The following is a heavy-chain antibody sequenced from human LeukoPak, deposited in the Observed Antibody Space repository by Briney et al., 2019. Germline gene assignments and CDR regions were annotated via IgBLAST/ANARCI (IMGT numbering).Heavy chain of an antibody. CDR1: GYTFTSYY. CDR2: INPDNGGT. V-gene: IGHV1-2*06. J-gene: IGHJ5*02. Sequence: ASVKVSCKASGYTFTSYYMHWVRQAPGQGLEWMGRINPDNGGTNYAQSFQDRVTMSRDTSISTAYMELRRLRSDDTAVYYCARKFPSASSGYLAADPWGQGTLVTVVS. D-gene: IGHD3-22*01. CDR3: ARKFPSASSGYLAADP.